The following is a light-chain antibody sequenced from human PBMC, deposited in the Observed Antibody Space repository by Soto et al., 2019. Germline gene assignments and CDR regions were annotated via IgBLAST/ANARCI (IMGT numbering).Light chain of an antibody. Sequence: QSVLTQPPSASGTPGQRVNISCSGSSSNIGSNYVYWYQQLPGTAPKLLIYSNNQRPSGVPDRFSGSKSGTSASLAISGLRSEYEADYYCAAWDDSLSGGVFGGGTKVTVL. CDR2: SNN. CDR1: SSNIGSNY. V-gene: IGLV1-47*02. CDR3: AAWDDSLSGGV. J-gene: IGLJ3*02.